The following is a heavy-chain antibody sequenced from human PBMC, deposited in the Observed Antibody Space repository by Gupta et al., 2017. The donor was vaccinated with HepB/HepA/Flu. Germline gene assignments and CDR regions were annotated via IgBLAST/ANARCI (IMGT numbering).Heavy chain of an antibody. V-gene: IGHV4-34*01. Sequence: QLQLQQCGSGLLKPSETLSLTCAVYGGSFSGYYWSWIRQPPGKGLEWIGEINHSGSTNYNPSLKSRVTISVDTSKNQFSLKLSSVTAADTAVYYCARSMIVTLRLFDYWGQGTLVTVSS. D-gene: IGHD3-22*01. CDR3: ARSMIVTLRLFDY. CDR1: GGSFSGYY. CDR2: INHSGST. J-gene: IGHJ4*02.